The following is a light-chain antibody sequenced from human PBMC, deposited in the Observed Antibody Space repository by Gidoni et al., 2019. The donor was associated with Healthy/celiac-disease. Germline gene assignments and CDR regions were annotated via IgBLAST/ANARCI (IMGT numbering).Light chain of an antibody. J-gene: IGKJ1*01. Sequence: IVMTQSTATLSVSPGVRATLSCSASQSVSSNLAWYQQQPGQPPRHLIYGASTSAPGIPSRISSSGSGTEFTLTISSLQSEDFAVYYCQQYDNWSPWTFGQGTKVEIK. CDR2: GAS. CDR3: QQYDNWSPWT. CDR1: QSVSSN. V-gene: IGKV3-15*01.